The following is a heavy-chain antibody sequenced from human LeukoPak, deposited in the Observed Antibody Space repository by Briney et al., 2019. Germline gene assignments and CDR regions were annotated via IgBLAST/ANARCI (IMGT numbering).Heavy chain of an antibody. V-gene: IGHV1-46*01. CDR1: GYSFIRYH. J-gene: IGHJ4*02. CDR3: ARVVVVAATPPYFDY. D-gene: IGHD2-15*01. Sequence: ASVKVSCKASGYSFIRYHIHWVRQAPGQGLEWMGVLKLYDGSISHAQKFQGRVTMTSDTSTSTVYMELSSLRSEDTAVYFCARVVVVAATPPYFDYWGQGTLVTVSS. CDR2: LKLYDGSI.